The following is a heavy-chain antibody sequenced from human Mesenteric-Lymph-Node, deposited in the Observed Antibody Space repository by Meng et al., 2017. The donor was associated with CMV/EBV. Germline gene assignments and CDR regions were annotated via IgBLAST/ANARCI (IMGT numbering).Heavy chain of an antibody. CDR3: ASAQPEYYYNSGTDYFHH. CDR1: TFTSYD. D-gene: IGHD3-10*01. J-gene: IGHJ1*01. Sequence: TFTSYDINWERQAPGQSLEWMGWINAGKGNTKYSQKFQGRVTVTRDTSASTVYMELRSLRSEDTALYYCASAQPEYYYNSGTDYFHHWGQGTLVTVSS. CDR2: INAGKGNT. V-gene: IGHV1-3*01.